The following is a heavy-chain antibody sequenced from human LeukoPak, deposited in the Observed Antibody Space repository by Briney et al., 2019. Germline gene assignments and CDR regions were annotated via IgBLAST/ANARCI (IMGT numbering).Heavy chain of an antibody. Sequence: SETLSLTRTVSGGSISIRNYYWAWIRQPPGKGLDWIGSIYYSGSTYYNPSLKSRVTISLDSSKNQFSLKLTSLTAADTAVYYCGSVAGTYYYYYMDVWGKGTTVTVSS. CDR3: GSVAGTYYYYYMDV. J-gene: IGHJ6*03. CDR1: GGSISIRNYY. CDR2: IYYSGST. D-gene: IGHD6-19*01. V-gene: IGHV4-39*01.